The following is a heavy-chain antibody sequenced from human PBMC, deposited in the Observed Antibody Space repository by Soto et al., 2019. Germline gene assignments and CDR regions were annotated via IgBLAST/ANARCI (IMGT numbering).Heavy chain of an antibody. CDR2: ISPIFGTP. J-gene: IGHJ2*01. CDR1: GDTLTNYA. Sequence: QVQVVQSGAEVKRPGSSVKVSCKASGDTLTNYAIQWVRQARGQGLEWLGRISPIFGTPNYAPKFQGRVTITADTSTRTVYMQLSSLRSEDTAIYYWSLYYYASSGYSLTYVDLWGRGTLVTVSS. D-gene: IGHD3-22*01. CDR3: SLYYYASSGYSLTYVDL. V-gene: IGHV1-69*06.